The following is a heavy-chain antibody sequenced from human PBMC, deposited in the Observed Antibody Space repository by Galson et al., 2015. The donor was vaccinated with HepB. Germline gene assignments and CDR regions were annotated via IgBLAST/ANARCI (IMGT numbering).Heavy chain of an antibody. D-gene: IGHD3-10*01. CDR3: AAAPYYYGSGSYYSFPEAAFDI. CDR2: IVVGSGNT. V-gene: IGHV1-58*02. Sequence: SAKVSCKASGFTFTSSAMQWVRQARGQRLEWIGWIVVGSGNTNYAQKFQERVTITRDMSTSTAYMELSSLRSEDTAVYYCAAAPYYYGSGSYYSFPEAAFDIWGQGKMVTVSS. CDR1: GFTFTSSA. J-gene: IGHJ3*02.